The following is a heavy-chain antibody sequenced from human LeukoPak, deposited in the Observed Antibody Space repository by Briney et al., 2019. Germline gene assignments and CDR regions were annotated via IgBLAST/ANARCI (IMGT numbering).Heavy chain of an antibody. CDR1: GFTFSSYA. J-gene: IGHJ4*02. CDR3: ASGIAVAGTGFDY. CDR2: INSDGSST. Sequence: GGSLRLSCAASGFTFSSYAMTWVRQAPGKGLVWVSRINSDGSSTSYADSVKGRFTISRDNAKNTLYLQMNSLRAEDTAVYYCASGIAVAGTGFDYWGQGTLVTVSS. D-gene: IGHD6-19*01. V-gene: IGHV3-74*01.